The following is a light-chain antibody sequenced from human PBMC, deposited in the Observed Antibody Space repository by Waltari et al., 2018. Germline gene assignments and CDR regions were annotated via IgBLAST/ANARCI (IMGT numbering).Light chain of an antibody. V-gene: IGKV1-39*01. CDR1: QSISSY. Sequence: DIQMTQSPSSLSASVGDRVTITCRASQSISSYLNWYQQKPGKAPKLLIYAASSLQSGVPSRYSRSRARTEGTLTISSLQPEDFATYYCQQSYSTLFTFGGGTK. CDR3: QQSYSTLFT. J-gene: IGKJ4*01. CDR2: AAS.